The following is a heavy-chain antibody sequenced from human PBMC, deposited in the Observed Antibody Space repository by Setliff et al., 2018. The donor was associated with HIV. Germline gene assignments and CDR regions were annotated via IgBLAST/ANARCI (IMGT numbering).Heavy chain of an antibody. CDR1: GFTFSNYW. CDR3: AREYCNSTSCYGYSGDY. CDR2: IKQDGSEK. V-gene: IGHV3-7*01. D-gene: IGHD2-2*01. Sequence: QPGGSLRLSCAASGFTFSNYWMSWVRQAPGKGLEWVANIKQDGSEKYYADSVKGRFTISRDNAKNSLFLQMNSLRAEDTAVYYCAREYCNSTSCYGYSGDYWGQGTLVTVSS. J-gene: IGHJ4*02.